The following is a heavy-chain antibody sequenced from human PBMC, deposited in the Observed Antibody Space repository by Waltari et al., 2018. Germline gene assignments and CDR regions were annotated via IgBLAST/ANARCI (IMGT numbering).Heavy chain of an antibody. J-gene: IGHJ6*02. CDR1: GGTFSSYA. CDR3: ARSLVTGYYNVYYYYYGMDV. D-gene: IGHD3-9*01. V-gene: IGHV1-69*01. Sequence: QVQLVQSGAEVKKPGSSVKVSCKASGGTFSSYAISWVRQAPGQGLEWMGGISPIFGTANYAQKFQGRVTITADESTSTAYMELSSLRSEDTAVYYCARSLVTGYYNVYYYYYGMDVWGQGTTVTVSS. CDR2: ISPIFGTA.